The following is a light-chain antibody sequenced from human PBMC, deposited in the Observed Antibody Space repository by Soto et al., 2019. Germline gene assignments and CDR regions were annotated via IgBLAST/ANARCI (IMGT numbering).Light chain of an antibody. CDR1: SRDVGGYNY. Sequence: QSALTQPHSVSGSPGQSVTISCTGTSRDVGGYNYVSWYQQHPGKAPKLMIYDVSKRPSGVPDRFSGSKSGNTASLTISGLQAEDEDDYYCCSYAGSYTLVFGGGTKLTVL. CDR3: CSYAGSYTLV. V-gene: IGLV2-11*01. J-gene: IGLJ2*01. CDR2: DVS.